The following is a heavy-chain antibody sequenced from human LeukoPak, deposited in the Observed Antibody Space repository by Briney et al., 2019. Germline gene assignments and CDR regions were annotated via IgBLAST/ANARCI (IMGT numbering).Heavy chain of an antibody. CDR2: ISGSGGST. D-gene: IGHD4-17*01. V-gene: IGHV3-23*01. J-gene: IGHJ4*02. CDR3: AKDGRTVTTSTLFDY. CDR1: GFTFSSYA. Sequence: GGSLRLSCAASGFTFSSYAMSWVRQAPGKGLEWVSAISGSGGSTCYADSVKGRFTISRDNSKNTLYLQMNSLRAEDTAVYYCAKDGRTVTTSTLFDYWGQGTLVTVSS.